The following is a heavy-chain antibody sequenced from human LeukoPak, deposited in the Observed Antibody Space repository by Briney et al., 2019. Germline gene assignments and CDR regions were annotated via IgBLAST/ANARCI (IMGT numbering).Heavy chain of an antibody. D-gene: IGHD5-18*01. CDR3: ARMGTAMEFDP. V-gene: IGHV2-70*04. Sequence: SGPALVKPTQTLTLTCTFSGFSLSTSGMRVRWIRQTPGKALEWLARIDWDDDKFYSTSLKTRLTISKDTSKNQVVLTMTNMEPVDTATYYCARMGTAMEFDPWGQGTLVTVSS. CDR1: GFSLSTSGMR. CDR2: IDWDDDK. J-gene: IGHJ5*02.